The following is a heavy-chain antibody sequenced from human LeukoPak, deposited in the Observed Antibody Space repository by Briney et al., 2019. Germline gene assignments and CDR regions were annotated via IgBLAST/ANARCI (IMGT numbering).Heavy chain of an antibody. Sequence: SETLSLTCTVSGGSISSSSYYWGWIRQPPGKGLEWIGSIYYSGSTCYNPSLKSRVTISVDTSKNQFSLKLSSVTAADTAVYYCARVYYSSSYDYWYFNLWGRGTLVTVSS. CDR1: GGSISSSSYY. D-gene: IGHD6-13*01. V-gene: IGHV4-39*07. CDR3: ARVYYSSSYDYWYFNL. J-gene: IGHJ2*01. CDR2: IYYSGST.